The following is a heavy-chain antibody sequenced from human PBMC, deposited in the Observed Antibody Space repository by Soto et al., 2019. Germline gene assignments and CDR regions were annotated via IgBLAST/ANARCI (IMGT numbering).Heavy chain of an antibody. D-gene: IGHD3-3*01. V-gene: IGHV3-48*02. CDR1: GFTFSSYS. CDR3: ARDQTYYDFWSGFPDDAFDI. CDR2: ISSSSSTI. J-gene: IGHJ3*02. Sequence: VGSLRLSCAASGFTFSSYSMNWVRQAPGKGLEWVSYISSSSSTIYYADSVKGRFTISRDNAKNSLYLQMNSLRDEDTAVYYCARDQTYYDFWSGFPDDAFDIWGQGTMVTVSS.